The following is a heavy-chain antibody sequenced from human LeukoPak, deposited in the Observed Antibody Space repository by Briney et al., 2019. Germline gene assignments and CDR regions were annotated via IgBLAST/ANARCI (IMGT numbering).Heavy chain of an antibody. CDR2: ISGSGGNT. CDR1: GFTFNNYA. J-gene: IGHJ3*02. D-gene: IGHD6-19*01. CDR3: AGPLRIAVAGTIFGAFDI. Sequence: PGGSLRLSCAASGFTFNNYAMNWVRQAPGKGLEWVSSISGSGGNTYYADSVKGRFTISRDNAKNSLYLQMNSLRAEDTAVYYCAGPLRIAVAGTIFGAFDIWGQGTMVTVSS. V-gene: IGHV3-23*01.